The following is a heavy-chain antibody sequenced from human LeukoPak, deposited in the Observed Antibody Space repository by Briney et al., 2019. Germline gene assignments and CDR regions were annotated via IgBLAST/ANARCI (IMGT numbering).Heavy chain of an antibody. CDR2: ISSSSSYT. CDR1: GFTLSDYY. D-gene: IGHD3-10*01. Sequence: PGGSLRLSCAASGFTLSDYYMSWIRQAPGKGLEWVSYISSSSSYTNYADSVKGRFTISRDNAKNSLYLQMNSLRAEDTAVYYCARDWVTMVRGGRSIDYWGQGTLVTVSS. CDR3: ARDWVTMVRGGRSIDY. J-gene: IGHJ4*02. V-gene: IGHV3-11*05.